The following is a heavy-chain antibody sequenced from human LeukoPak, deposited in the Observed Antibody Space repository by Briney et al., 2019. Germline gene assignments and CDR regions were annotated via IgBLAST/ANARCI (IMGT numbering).Heavy chain of an antibody. D-gene: IGHD3-10*01. Sequence: SVKLSCKASGGTFSSYAISWVRQAPGQGLEWKGGIIPIFGTANYAQKFQGRVTITADEATGKAYMELSSLRSEDTAVYYCERDLGTRRLGELLTGLFDYWGQGPLVTVSS. CDR3: ERDLGTRRLGELLTGLFDY. CDR1: GGTFSSYA. V-gene: IGHV1-69*13. CDR2: IIPIFGTA. J-gene: IGHJ4*02.